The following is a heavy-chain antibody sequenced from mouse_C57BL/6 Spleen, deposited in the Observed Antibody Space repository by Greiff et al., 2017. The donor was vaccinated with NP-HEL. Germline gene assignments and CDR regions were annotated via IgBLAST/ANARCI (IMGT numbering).Heavy chain of an antibody. Sequence: EVKLQESGPGLVKPSQSLSLTCSVTGYSITSGYYWNWIRQFPGNKLEWMGYISYDGSNNYNPSLKNRISITRDTSKNQFFLKLNSVTTEDTATYDCARDVTTGALDYWGQGTTLTVSS. CDR2: ISYDGSN. V-gene: IGHV3-6*01. D-gene: IGHD1-1*01. CDR3: ARDVTTGALDY. J-gene: IGHJ2*01. CDR1: GYSITSGYY.